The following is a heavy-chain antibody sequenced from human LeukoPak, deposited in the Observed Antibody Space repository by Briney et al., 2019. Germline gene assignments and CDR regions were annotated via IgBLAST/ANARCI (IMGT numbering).Heavy chain of an antibody. CDR3: ARMYSSLSSYYYYGMDV. J-gene: IGHJ6*02. D-gene: IGHD6-13*01. CDR1: GYTFTSYD. Sequence: ASVKVSCKASGYTFTSYDINWVRQATGQGVEWMGWMNPNSGNTGYAQKFQGRVTMTRNTSISTAYMELSSLRSEDTAVYYCARMYSSLSSYYYYGMDVWGQGTTVTVSS. CDR2: MNPNSGNT. V-gene: IGHV1-8*01.